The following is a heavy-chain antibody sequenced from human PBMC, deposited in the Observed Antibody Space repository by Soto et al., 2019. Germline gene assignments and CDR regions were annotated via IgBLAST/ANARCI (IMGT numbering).Heavy chain of an antibody. CDR3: ASSYCISTSCPPYYGMXV. CDR2: INAGNGNT. D-gene: IGHD2-2*01. Sequence: GASVKVSCKASGYTFTSYAMHWVRQAPGQRLEWMGWINAGNGNTKYSQKFQGRVTITRDTSASTAYMELSSLRSEDTAVYYCASSYCISTSCPPYYGMXVWGQGTTVXVSS. J-gene: IGHJ6*02. CDR1: GYTFTSYA. V-gene: IGHV1-3*01.